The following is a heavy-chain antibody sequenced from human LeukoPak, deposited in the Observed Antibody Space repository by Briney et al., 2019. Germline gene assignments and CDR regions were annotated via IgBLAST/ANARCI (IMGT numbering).Heavy chain of an antibody. V-gene: IGHV3-33*01. CDR3: ARDANDYYDSSGYFGDAFDI. D-gene: IGHD3-22*01. CDR2: IWYDGSNK. CDR1: GFTFSSYG. Sequence: PGRSLRLSCAASGFTFSSYGMHWVRQAPGKGLEWVAVIWYDGSNKYYADSVKGRFTISRDNSKNTLYLQMNSLRAEDTAVYYCARDANDYYDSSGYFGDAFDIWDQGTMVTVSS. J-gene: IGHJ3*02.